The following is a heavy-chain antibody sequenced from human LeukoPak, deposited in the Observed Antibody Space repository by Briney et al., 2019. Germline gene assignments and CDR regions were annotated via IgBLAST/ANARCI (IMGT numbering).Heavy chain of an antibody. V-gene: IGHV4-39*07. CDR2: IYYSGST. J-gene: IGHJ4*02. Sequence: ASETLSLTCTVSGGSSSSSNYYWGWSRQPPGKGLEWIGSIYYSGSTYYNPSLKSRVTISVDKSKNQFSLKLSSVTAADTAVYYCARGIKSRGYDYLDYWGQGTLVTVSS. CDR1: GGSSSSSNYY. D-gene: IGHD5-12*01. CDR3: ARGIKSRGYDYLDY.